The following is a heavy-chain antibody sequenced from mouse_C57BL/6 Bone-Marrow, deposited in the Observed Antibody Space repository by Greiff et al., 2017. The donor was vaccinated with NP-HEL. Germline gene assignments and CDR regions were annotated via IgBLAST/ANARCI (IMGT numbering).Heavy chain of an antibody. D-gene: IGHD2-4*01. J-gene: IGHJ1*03. Sequence: QVQLQQPGAELVKPGASVKLSCKASGYTFTSYWMQWVKQRPGQGLEWIGEIDPSDSYTNYNQKFKGKATLTVDTSSSTAYMQLSSLTSEDSVVYYCARSYDYDFYFDVGGTGTTVTVTS. V-gene: IGHV1-50*01. CDR2: IDPSDSYT. CDR3: ARSYDYDFYFDV. CDR1: GYTFTSYW.